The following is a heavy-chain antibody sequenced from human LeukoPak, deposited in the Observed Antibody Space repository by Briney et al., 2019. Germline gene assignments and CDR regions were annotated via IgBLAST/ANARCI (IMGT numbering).Heavy chain of an antibody. Sequence: SVKVSCKASGYTFTGYYIHWVRQAPGQGLELMGWVNPNSGGTNYAQKFQGRVTMTRDTSISTAYMELSRLRSDDTAVYYCARDGLVAVAGIQNYWGQGTLVTVSS. J-gene: IGHJ4*02. CDR1: GYTFTGYY. V-gene: IGHV1-2*02. CDR3: ARDGLVAVAGIQNY. CDR2: VNPNSGGT. D-gene: IGHD6-19*01.